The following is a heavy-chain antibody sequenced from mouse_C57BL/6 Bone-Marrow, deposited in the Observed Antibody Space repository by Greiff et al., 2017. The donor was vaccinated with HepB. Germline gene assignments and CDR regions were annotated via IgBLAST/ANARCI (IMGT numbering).Heavy chain of an antibody. J-gene: IGHJ4*01. V-gene: IGHV5-4*03. CDR1: GFTFSSYA. CDR3: ARAGSSPYYAMDY. CDR2: ISDGGSYT. D-gene: IGHD1-1*01. Sequence: EVKLVEPGGGLVKPGGSLKLSCAASGFTFSSYAMSWVRQTPEKRLEWVATISDGGSYTYYPDNVKGRFTISRDKAKNNLYLQMSHLKSEDTAMYYCARAGSSPYYAMDYWGQGTSVTVSS.